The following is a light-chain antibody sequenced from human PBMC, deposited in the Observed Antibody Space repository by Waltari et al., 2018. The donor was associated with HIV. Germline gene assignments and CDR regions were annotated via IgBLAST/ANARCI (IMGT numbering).Light chain of an antibody. J-gene: IGLJ2*01. V-gene: IGLV1-44*01. CDR3: AAWDDSLNGHVL. CDR1: SSNIGSNP. CDR2: NNN. Sequence: QSVLTQPPSASGTPGQRATFSCSGSSSNIGSNPVDWYQKLPGTAPRLLIYNNNQRPSGVPDRFSGSKSGTSASLAISGLQSEDEADYYCAAWDDSLNGHVLFGGGTKLTVL.